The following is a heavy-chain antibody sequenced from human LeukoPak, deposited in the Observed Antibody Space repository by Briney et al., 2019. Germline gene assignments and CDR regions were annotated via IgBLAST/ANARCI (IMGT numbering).Heavy chain of an antibody. CDR1: GGSISSSSYY. D-gene: IGHD5-18*01. CDR2: IYYSGST. J-gene: IGHJ4*02. CDR3: ARHVGYSYGYY. Sequence: SETLSLTCTVSGGSISSSSYYWGWIRQPPGKGLEWIGSIYYSGSTYYNPSLKSRVTISVDTSKNQFSLKLSSVTAADTAVYYCARHVGYSYGYYWGQGTLVTVSS. V-gene: IGHV4-39*01.